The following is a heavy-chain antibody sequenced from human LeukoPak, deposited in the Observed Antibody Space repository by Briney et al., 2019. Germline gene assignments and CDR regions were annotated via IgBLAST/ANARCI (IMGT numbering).Heavy chain of an antibody. CDR3: ARARGYRGYYFDY. CDR1: GDSISSSNSY. D-gene: IGHD3-16*02. V-gene: IGHV4-39*01. Sequence: PSETLSLTCTVSGDSISSSNSYWGWIRQPPGKGLEWIGSIYYSGNTYYNASLKSRVTISVDTSKNQFSLKLTSVTAADTAVYYCARARGYRGYYFDYWGQGTLVTVSS. CDR2: IYYSGNT. J-gene: IGHJ4*02.